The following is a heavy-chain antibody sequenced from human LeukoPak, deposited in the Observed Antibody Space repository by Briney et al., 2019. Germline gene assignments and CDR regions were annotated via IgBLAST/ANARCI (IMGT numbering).Heavy chain of an antibody. J-gene: IGHJ4*02. CDR1: GFTFSSYG. Sequence: GGSLRLSCAASGFTFSSYGMHWVRQAPGKGLEWVAVIWYDGSNKYYADSVKGRFTISRDNSKNTLYLQMNSLRAEDTAVYYCARDEILTGTTGFDYWGQGTLVTVSS. V-gene: IGHV3-33*01. CDR2: IWYDGSNK. CDR3: ARDEILTGTTGFDY. D-gene: IGHD1-7*01.